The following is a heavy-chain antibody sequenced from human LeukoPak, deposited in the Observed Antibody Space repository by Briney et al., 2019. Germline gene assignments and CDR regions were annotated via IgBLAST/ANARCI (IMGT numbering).Heavy chain of an antibody. Sequence: PGGSLRLSCAASGFTFSSYAMNWVRQAPGKGLEWVSAISGSGGSTYYADSVKGRFTISRDNSKNTLYLQMNSLRAEDTAVYYCARGSYGDYGYWGQGTLVTVSS. J-gene: IGHJ4*02. D-gene: IGHD4-17*01. V-gene: IGHV3-23*01. CDR2: ISGSGGST. CDR1: GFTFSSYA. CDR3: ARGSYGDYGY.